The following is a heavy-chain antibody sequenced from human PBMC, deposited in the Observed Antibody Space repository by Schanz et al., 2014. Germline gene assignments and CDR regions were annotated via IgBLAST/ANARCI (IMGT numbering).Heavy chain of an antibody. Sequence: VQLEQSGAEVKKPGSSVKVSCKASGGTFSSFGINWVRQAPGQGLEWMGRIIPSLGLAKYEQKFQDKVTITADTSTTTAYMELSGRRSEDTAVYYCARGPLGTSPWGQGTLVTVS. CDR1: GGTFSSFG. CDR2: IIPSLGLA. D-gene: IGHD5-12*01. CDR3: ARGPLGTSP. J-gene: IGHJ5*02. V-gene: IGHV1-69*04.